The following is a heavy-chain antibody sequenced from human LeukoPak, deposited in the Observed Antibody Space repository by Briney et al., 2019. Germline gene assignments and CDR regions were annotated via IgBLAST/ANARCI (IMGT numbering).Heavy chain of an antibody. Sequence: SQTLSLTCTVTGGSVTSGNYYWNWIRQPAGKGLEWIGRIYTNGGASYNPSLKSRVTISIDASKNQFSLKLSSVTAADTAVYYCAREPPGYWGQGILVTVSS. V-gene: IGHV4-61*02. CDR3: AREPPGY. CDR1: GGSVTSGNYY. J-gene: IGHJ4*02. CDR2: IYTNGGA.